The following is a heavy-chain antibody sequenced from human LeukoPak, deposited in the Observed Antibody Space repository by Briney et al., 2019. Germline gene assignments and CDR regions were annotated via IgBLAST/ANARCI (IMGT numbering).Heavy chain of an antibody. CDR2: IYTTGST. D-gene: IGHD4-17*01. J-gene: IGHJ5*02. V-gene: IGHV4-4*07. Sequence: SETLSLTCTVSGVSLNNNYWTWIRQPAGKGLEWIGRIYTTGSTNYNPSLKSRVTMSVDTSKNQFSLKVTSVTAADTAVYYCARVQTKVTTNGEFGLVWFDPWGQGTLVTVSS. CDR1: GVSLNNNY. CDR3: ARVQTKVTTNGEFGLVWFDP.